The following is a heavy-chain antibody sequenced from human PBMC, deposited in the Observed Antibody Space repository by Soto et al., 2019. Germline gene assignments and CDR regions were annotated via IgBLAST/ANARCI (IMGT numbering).Heavy chain of an antibody. CDR3: ARFSSAGLYDYSGIDV. CDR2: ISHAGIT. V-gene: IGHV4-4*02. CDR1: CFSISNNNW. Sequence: SETLSLTCAVSCFSISNNNWWSCVRQPRGKGVGWGGVISHAGITNYSPSLKSRLIISVDNYKHHFSMRLTSVTAAATAVYYCARFSSAGLYDYSGIDVWGQGTLVTVSS. J-gene: IGHJ4*01. D-gene: IGHD4-4*01.